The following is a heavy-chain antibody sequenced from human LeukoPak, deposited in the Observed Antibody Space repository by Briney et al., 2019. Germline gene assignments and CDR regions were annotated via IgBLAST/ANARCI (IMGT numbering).Heavy chain of an antibody. CDR2: IYYSGST. J-gene: IGHJ4*02. CDR1: GGSISSGGYY. Sequence: SETLSLTCTVSGGSISSGGYYWSWIRQHPGKGLEWIGYIYYSGSTYYNPSLKSRVTISVDKSKNQFSLKLNSVTAADTAVYYCARGEEYGSGTVHFDYWGQGTLVTVSS. CDR3: ARGEEYGSGTVHFDY. D-gene: IGHD3-10*01. V-gene: IGHV4-31*03.